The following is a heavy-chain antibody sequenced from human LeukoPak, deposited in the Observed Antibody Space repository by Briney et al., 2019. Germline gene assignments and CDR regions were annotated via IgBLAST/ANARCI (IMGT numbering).Heavy chain of an antibody. J-gene: IGHJ4*02. CDR2: ILSNGNT. D-gene: IGHD2-21*01. Sequence: GGSLRVSCAASGFTVSSNYMSWVRQGPGKGPEWVSGILSNGNTNYADSVKGRFTISRDNSKNRLYLQMNNLRVEDTAVYYCARGRLFLGGFDSWGQGTLVTVSS. CDR1: GFTVSSNY. V-gene: IGHV3-53*01. CDR3: ARGRLFLGGFDS.